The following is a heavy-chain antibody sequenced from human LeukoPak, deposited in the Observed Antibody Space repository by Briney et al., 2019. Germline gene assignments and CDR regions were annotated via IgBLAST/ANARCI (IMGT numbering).Heavy chain of an antibody. D-gene: IGHD1-26*01. V-gene: IGHV1-18*01. CDR3: ARGPAVGATGMADDY. J-gene: IGHJ4*02. CDR2: ISAYNGNT. CDR1: GYTFTGYG. Sequence: ASVKVSCKASGYTFTGYGISWVRQAPGQGLEWMGWISAYNGNTNYAQKLQGRVTMTTDTSTSTAYMELRSLRSDDTAVYYCARGPAVGATGMADDYWGQGTLVTVSS.